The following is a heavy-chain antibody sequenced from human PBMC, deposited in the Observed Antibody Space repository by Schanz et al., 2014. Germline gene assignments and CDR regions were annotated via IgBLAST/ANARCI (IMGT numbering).Heavy chain of an antibody. D-gene: IGHD6-13*01. CDR2: IKQDESEK. J-gene: IGHJ4*02. Sequence: EVQLAESGGGLVQPGGSLRLSCVASGFTFSNYWMTWVRQAPGKGLEWVANIKQDESEKYYVDSVKGRFTISRDNAKNSLFLHMNSLRAEDTAVYYCAKSQGSSFDSWGQGTLVTVSS. CDR1: GFTFSNYW. V-gene: IGHV3-7*02. CDR3: AKSQGSSFDS.